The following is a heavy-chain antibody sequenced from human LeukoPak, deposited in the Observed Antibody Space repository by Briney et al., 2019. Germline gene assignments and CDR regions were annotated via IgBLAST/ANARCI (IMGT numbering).Heavy chain of an antibody. J-gene: IGHJ4*02. Sequence: ALVKVSCKASGYTFTGCYMHWVRQAPGQGLEWMGWINPNSGGTNYAQKFQGRVTMTRDTSISTAYMELSRLRSDDTAVYYCARDLTGTTSWDLDYWGQGTLVTVSS. V-gene: IGHV1-2*02. CDR2: INPNSGGT. D-gene: IGHD1-7*01. CDR1: GYTFTGCY. CDR3: ARDLTGTTSWDLDY.